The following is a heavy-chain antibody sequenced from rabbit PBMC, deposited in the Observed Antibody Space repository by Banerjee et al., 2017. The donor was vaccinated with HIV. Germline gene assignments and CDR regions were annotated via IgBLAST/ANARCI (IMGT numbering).Heavy chain of an antibody. CDR1: GFSFSSSYY. CDR2: IYGGSSGST. V-gene: IGHV1S45*01. CDR3: ARESGSAGAGYAW. J-gene: IGHJ4*01. Sequence: QEQLEESGGDLVKPEGSLTLTCTASGFSFSSSYYMCWVRQAPGKGPEWIACIYGGSSGSTYYASWAKGRFTISKTSSTTVTLQMTRLTAADTATYFCARESGSAGAGYAWWGPGTLVTVS. D-gene: IGHD6-1*01.